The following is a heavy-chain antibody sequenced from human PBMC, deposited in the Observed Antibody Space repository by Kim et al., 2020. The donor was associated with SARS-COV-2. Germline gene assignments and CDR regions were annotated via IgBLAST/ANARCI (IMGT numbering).Heavy chain of an antibody. CDR3: VRGGQEGFY. J-gene: IGHJ4*02. D-gene: IGHD3-16*01. V-gene: IGHV3-7*01. CDR2: INQHGNDK. Sequence: GGSLRLSRTASGFTFSSFWMYWVRQASGTGLERVANINQHGNDKYYVDSVKGRFTISRDNAKNSLYLEMNSLRTEDTAIYYCVRGGQEGFYWGQGTLVTV. CDR1: GFTFSSFW.